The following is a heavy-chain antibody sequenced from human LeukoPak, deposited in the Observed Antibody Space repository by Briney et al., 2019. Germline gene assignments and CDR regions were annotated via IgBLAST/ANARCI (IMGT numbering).Heavy chain of an antibody. CDR1: GITFTYAW. Sequence: GGSLRLSCAASGITFTYAWMAWVRQVPGKGLEWVGRIKSKTDGGTTDYAAPVEGRFTISRDDSKNTVYLQMNSLKTDDTAVYYCTSQYFDYWGQGTLVAVSS. V-gene: IGHV3-15*01. CDR2: IKSKTDGGTT. CDR3: TSQYFDY. J-gene: IGHJ4*02.